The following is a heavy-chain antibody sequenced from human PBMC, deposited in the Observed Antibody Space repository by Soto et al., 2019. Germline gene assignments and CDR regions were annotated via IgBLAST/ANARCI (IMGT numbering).Heavy chain of an antibody. D-gene: IGHD1-20*01. J-gene: IGHJ4*02. V-gene: IGHV3-53*01. Sequence: PGGSLRLSCAASGFTVSSNYMSWVRQAPGKGLEWVSVIYSGGSTYYADSVKGRFTISRDNSKNTLYLQMNSLRAEDTAVYYCARDLYNWNPSGHSDYWGQGTLVTVSS. CDR2: IYSGGST. CDR3: ARDLYNWNPSGHSDY. CDR1: GFTVSSNY.